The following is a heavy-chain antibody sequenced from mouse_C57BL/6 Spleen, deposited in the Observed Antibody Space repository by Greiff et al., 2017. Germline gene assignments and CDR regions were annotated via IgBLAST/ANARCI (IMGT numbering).Heavy chain of an antibody. CDR3: ARSYCYGSSYVDYYAMDY. CDR1: GYTFTSYW. CDR2: INPSSGYT. Sequence: QVQLQQSGAELAKPGASVKLSCKASGYTFTSYWMHWVKQRPGQGLEWIGYINPSSGYTKYNQKFKDKATLTADKSSSTAYMQLSSLTYEDSAVYYCARSYCYGSSYVDYYAMDYWGQGTSVTVSS. J-gene: IGHJ4*01. D-gene: IGHD1-1*01. V-gene: IGHV1-7*01.